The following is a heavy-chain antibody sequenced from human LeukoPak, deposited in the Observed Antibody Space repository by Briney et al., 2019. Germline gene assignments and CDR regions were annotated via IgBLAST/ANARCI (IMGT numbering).Heavy chain of an antibody. CDR3: AKFGCSSTSCPFDS. V-gene: IGHV3-23*01. J-gene: IGHJ4*02. CDR2: ISGSGGYT. D-gene: IGHD2-2*01. CDR1: GFTFSSYD. Sequence: GGSLRLSCAASGFTFSSYDMTWVRQAPGKGLEWVSGISGSGGYTRYADSVKGRFTISRDNSKNTLYLQMNSLRAEGTALYYCAKFGCSSTSCPFDSWGQGTPVTVSS.